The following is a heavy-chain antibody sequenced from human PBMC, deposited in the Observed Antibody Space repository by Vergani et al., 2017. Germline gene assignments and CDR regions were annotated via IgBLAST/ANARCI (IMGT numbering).Heavy chain of an antibody. V-gene: IGHV3-21*01. Sequence: EVQLVESGGGLVKPGGSLRLSCAASGFTFSSYSMNWVRQAPGKGLEWVSSISSSSSYIYYADSVKGRFTISRDNAKNTLYLQMNSLRAEDTAVYYCARDLLGWYFDLWGRGTLVTVSS. CDR2: ISSSSSYI. CDR3: ARDLLGWYFDL. J-gene: IGHJ2*01. CDR1: GFTFSSYS. D-gene: IGHD3-16*01.